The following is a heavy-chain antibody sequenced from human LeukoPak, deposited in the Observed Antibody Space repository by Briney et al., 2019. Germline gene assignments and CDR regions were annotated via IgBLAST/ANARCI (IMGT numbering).Heavy chain of an antibody. V-gene: IGHV3-48*01. J-gene: IGHJ4*02. D-gene: IGHD1-7*01. Sequence: PGGSLRLSCAASGFTFSSYSMNWVRQAPGKGLGWVSYISSSSSTIYYADSVKGRFTISRDNAKNSLYLQMNSLRAEDTAVYYCARDLAITGTNTNYWGQGTLVTVSS. CDR3: ARDLAITGTNTNY. CDR1: GFTFSSYS. CDR2: ISSSSSTI.